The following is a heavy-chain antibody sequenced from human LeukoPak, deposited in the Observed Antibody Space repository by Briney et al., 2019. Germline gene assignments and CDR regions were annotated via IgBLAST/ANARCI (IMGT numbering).Heavy chain of an antibody. CDR2: VSAYSGNT. D-gene: IGHD2/OR15-2a*01. CDR1: GYTFTNYA. CDR3: AREWRLMSDTTVHP. Sequence: ASVKVCCKASGYTFTNYAVSWLRQAPGQTLEWMGWVSAYSGNTNYAQNFHDRLTMTTDTSTSTAYMELRSLTSEDTAVYYCAREWRLMSDTTVHPWGQGTLVTVSP. J-gene: IGHJ5*02. V-gene: IGHV1-18*01.